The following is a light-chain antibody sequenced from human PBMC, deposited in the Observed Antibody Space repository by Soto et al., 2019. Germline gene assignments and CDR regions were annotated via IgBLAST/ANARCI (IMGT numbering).Light chain of an antibody. Sequence: EIVLTQTPLLSPVTLGQPASISCRSSRSLVASDGNAYLTCLHQRPGQPPTPLLYKVSQRLSGVPDRFGGSGAGTDFTLHISRVEAEDVGNYFCMQATQLRTFGQGTRLEIK. CDR2: KVS. CDR3: MQATQLRT. J-gene: IGKJ5*01. V-gene: IGKV2-24*01. CDR1: RSLVASDGNAY.